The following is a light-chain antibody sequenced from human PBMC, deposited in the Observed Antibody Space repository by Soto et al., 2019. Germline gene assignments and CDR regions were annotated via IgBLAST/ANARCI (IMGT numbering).Light chain of an antibody. V-gene: IGKV3-15*01. Sequence: EKVMTQSPATLSVSPGERATLSCRASQNVKTRLAWYQQKPGQAPRLLIYDAFTRATGIPARFSGSASGTEFTLTISSLQSEDFAFYYCQQYDEWPLTFGVGTKVEIK. CDR3: QQYDEWPLT. J-gene: IGKJ4*01. CDR2: DAF. CDR1: QNVKTR.